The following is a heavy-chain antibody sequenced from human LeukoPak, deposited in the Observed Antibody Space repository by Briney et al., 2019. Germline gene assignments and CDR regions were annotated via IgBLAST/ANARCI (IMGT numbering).Heavy chain of an antibody. V-gene: IGHV3-48*01. Sequence: GGSLRLSCAASGFTFSAYSMNGGRGAPGKGLEWISYIGISSGNTKYADSVKGRFTISGDKAKNSLYLQMNSLRVEDTAVYCCARDYKYAFDNWGQGTLVTVSS. CDR2: IGISSGNT. D-gene: IGHD5-24*01. J-gene: IGHJ4*02. CDR3: ARDYKYAFDN. CDR1: GFTFSAYS.